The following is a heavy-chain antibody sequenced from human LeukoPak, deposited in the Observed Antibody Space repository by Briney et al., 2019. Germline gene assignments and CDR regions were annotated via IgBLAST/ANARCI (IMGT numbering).Heavy chain of an antibody. CDR3: ARDNPPDY. J-gene: IGHJ4*02. V-gene: IGHV3-7*03. Sequence: GGSLRLSCAASGFTFSSSWMSWVRQAPGKGLEWVANIKQDGSEKSYVESVRGRFTISRDNAKNSLYLQLNSLRAEDTALYYCARDNPPDYWGQGTLVTVSS. CDR1: GFTFSSSW. CDR2: IKQDGSEK.